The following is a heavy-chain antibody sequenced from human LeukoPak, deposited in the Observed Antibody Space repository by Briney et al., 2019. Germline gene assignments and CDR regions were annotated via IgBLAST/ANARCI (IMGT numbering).Heavy chain of an antibody. CDR2: ISGSGGST. CDR1: GFTFSSYA. CDR3: AKGDYDFWSGYRAESGFDP. Sequence: QPGGSLRLSCAASGFTFSSYAMSWVRRAPGKGLEWVSAISGSGGSTYYADSVKGRFTISRDNSKNTLYLQMNSLRAEDTAVYYCAKGDYDFWSGYRAESGFDPWGQGTLVTVSS. J-gene: IGHJ5*02. V-gene: IGHV3-23*01. D-gene: IGHD3-3*01.